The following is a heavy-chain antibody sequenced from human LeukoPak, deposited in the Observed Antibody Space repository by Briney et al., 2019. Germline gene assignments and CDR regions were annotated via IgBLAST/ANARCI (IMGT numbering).Heavy chain of an antibody. CDR3: ARDAEYQLLYDAFDM. CDR1: GFTFSNYE. V-gene: IGHV3-48*03. D-gene: IGHD2-2*01. Sequence: PGGSLRLSCAASGFTFSNYEMNWVRQAPGKGLEWVSYISSSGSTIYYAGSVKGRFTISRDNPKNLLYLQMNSLRAEDTAVYYCARDAEYQLLYDAFDMWGQGTMVTVSS. CDR2: ISSSGSTI. J-gene: IGHJ3*02.